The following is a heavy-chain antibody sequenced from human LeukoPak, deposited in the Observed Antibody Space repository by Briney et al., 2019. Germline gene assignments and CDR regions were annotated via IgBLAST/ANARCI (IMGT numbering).Heavy chain of an antibody. CDR1: GFTFSSYE. D-gene: IGHD5-18*01. J-gene: IGHJ3*02. CDR2: ISSSGSTI. V-gene: IGHV3-48*03. CDR3: ARIRVGYSYGFKWDAFDI. Sequence: GGSLRLSCAASGFTFSSYEMNWVRRAPGKGLEWVSYISSSGSTIYYADSVKGRFTISRDNAKNSLYLQMNSLRAEDTAVYYCARIRVGYSYGFKWDAFDIWGQGTMVTVSS.